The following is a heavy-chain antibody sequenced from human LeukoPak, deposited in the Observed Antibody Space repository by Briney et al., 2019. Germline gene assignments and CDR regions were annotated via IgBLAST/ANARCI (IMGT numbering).Heavy chain of an antibody. CDR2: IYSGGGT. J-gene: IGHJ4*02. CDR1: GFTVSTNY. CDR3: AKDMSGSYSYYFDY. Sequence: PGGSLRLSCAASGFTVSTNYMSWVRQAPGKGLEWVSVIYSGGGTFYADSVKGRFTISRDNSKDSLYLQMNGLRTDDTALYSCAKDMSGSYSYYFDYWGQGTLVTVSS. D-gene: IGHD1-26*01. V-gene: IGHV3-53*05.